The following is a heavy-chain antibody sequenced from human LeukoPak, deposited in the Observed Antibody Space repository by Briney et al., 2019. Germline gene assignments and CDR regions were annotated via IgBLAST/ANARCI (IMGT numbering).Heavy chain of an antibody. V-gene: IGHV1-46*01. CDR1: GYTFTSYY. CDR3: ARDGRDVRFLEWLSQRHYYFDY. D-gene: IGHD3-3*01. CDR2: INPSGGST. Sequence: ASVKVSCKASGYTFTSYYMHWVRQAPGQGLEWMGIINPSGGSTSYAQKFQGRVTMTRDTSTSTVYMELSSLRSEDTAVYYCARDGRDVRFLEWLSQRHYYFDYWGQGTLVTVSS. J-gene: IGHJ4*02.